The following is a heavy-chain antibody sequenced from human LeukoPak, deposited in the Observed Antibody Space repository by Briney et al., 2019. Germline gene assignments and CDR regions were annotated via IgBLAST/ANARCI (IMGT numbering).Heavy chain of an antibody. Sequence: GGSLRLSCAASGFNFSSYGMHWVRQAPGKGLEWVTSIWFDGSNIHYADSVKGRVIISRDNAKSALYLQMNSLRAEDTAIYYCARDSLPMAVTGPFDHWGQGALVTVSS. CDR3: ARDSLPMAVTGPFDH. V-gene: IGHV3-33*01. CDR2: IWFDGSNI. D-gene: IGHD6-19*01. CDR1: GFNFSSYG. J-gene: IGHJ4*02.